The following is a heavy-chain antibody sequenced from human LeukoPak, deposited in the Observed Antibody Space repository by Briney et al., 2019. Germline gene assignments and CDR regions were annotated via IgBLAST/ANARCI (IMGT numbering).Heavy chain of an antibody. Sequence: GGSLRLTCVASGFTFSNYYMSWIRQAPGRGLEWVSYISNSDTTIDYADSVKGRFTMSRDNAKNSLFLQMNSLRAEDTAVYYCARRNAYCSSGRCSRASYFYYGMDVWGQGTTVTVSS. J-gene: IGHJ6*02. D-gene: IGHD2-15*01. V-gene: IGHV3-11*01. CDR2: ISNSDTTI. CDR1: GFTFSNYY. CDR3: ARRNAYCSSGRCSRASYFYYGMDV.